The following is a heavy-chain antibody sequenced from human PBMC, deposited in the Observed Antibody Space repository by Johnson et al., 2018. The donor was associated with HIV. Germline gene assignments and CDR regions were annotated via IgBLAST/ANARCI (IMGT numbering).Heavy chain of an antibody. Sequence: EQLVESGGGLVRPGGSLRLSCAASTFTVNSNSMTWVRQAPGKGLEWVSAISGSGGSTYYADSVKGRFTISRDNSKNTLYLQMNSLRAEDTAVYYCALKQLVTMDDACDIWGQGTMVTVSS. CDR3: ALKQLVTMDDACDI. J-gene: IGHJ3*02. CDR2: ISGSGGST. CDR1: TFTVNSNS. D-gene: IGHD6-13*01. V-gene: IGHV3-23*04.